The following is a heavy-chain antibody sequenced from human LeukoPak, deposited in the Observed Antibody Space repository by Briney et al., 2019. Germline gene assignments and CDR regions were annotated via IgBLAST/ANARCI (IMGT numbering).Heavy chain of an antibody. CDR1: VYTFTSYG. D-gene: IGHD3-22*01. V-gene: IGHV1-18*01. J-gene: IGHJ4*02. CDR2: ISAYNGNT. CDR3: ARVSPYYYDSSGYYYVVLLDY. Sequence: GASVTVSCMSSVYTFTSYGISWVRQAPGQGREGMGWISAYNGNTNYAQKLQGRVTMTTDTYTSTAYMELRSLRSDDTAVYYCARVSPYYYDSSGYYYVVLLDYWGPGTLVTVSS.